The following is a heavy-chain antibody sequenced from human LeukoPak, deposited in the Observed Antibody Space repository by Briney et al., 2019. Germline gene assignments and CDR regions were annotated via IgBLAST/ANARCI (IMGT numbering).Heavy chain of an antibody. CDR2: IRYDGSNK. V-gene: IGHV3-30*02. CDR1: GFTFSSYG. Sequence: GGSLRLSCAASGFTFSSYGMHWVRQAPGKGLEWVAFIRYDGSNKYYADSVKGRFTISRDNSKNTLYLQMNSLRAEDTAVYYCAKATRREETPLSRSQAGAIVVVPAAMKGYFDYWGQGTLVTVSS. J-gene: IGHJ4*02. CDR3: AKATRREETPLSRSQAGAIVVVPAAMKGYFDY. D-gene: IGHD2-2*01.